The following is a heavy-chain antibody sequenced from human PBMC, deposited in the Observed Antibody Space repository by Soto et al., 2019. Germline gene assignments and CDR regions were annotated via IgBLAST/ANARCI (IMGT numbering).Heavy chain of an antibody. Sequence: PSETLSLTCTVSGGSISSYYWSWIRQPPGKGLEWIGYIYHSGSSNYNPSLKSRVTILLDTSKNQLSLKLSSVTAADTAVYYCARQRSDVVTPWWFEPWGQGTLVTVSS. CDR2: IYHSGSS. V-gene: IGHV4-59*08. CDR3: ARQRSDVVTPWWFEP. CDR1: GGSISSYY. J-gene: IGHJ5*02. D-gene: IGHD2-15*01.